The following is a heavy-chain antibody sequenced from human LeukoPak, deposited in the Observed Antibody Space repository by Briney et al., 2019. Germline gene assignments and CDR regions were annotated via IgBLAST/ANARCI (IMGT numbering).Heavy chain of an antibody. CDR2: INYDGSKE. Sequence: GGSLRLSCAASGFTFSRFGMHWVRQAPGKGLEWVTFINYDGSKEYYADSVKGRFTISRDSSKNTLYLQMNSLRAEDTAVYYCTKDEVVPSYYYIDVWGKGTTVTVSS. V-gene: IGHV3-30*02. CDR1: GFTFSRFG. D-gene: IGHD2-2*01. J-gene: IGHJ6*03. CDR3: TKDEVVPSYYYIDV.